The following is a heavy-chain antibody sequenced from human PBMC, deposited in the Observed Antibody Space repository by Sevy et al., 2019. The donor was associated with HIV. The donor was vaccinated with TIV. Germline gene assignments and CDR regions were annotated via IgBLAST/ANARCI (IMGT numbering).Heavy chain of an antibody. J-gene: IGHJ4*02. CDR2: IIHIFGTA. D-gene: IGHD6-13*01. Sequence: ASVKVSCKASGGTFSSYAISWVRQAPGQGLEWMGGIIHIFGTANYAQKFQGRVTITADKSTSTAYMELSSLRSEDTAVYYCARGSSWYSGSYYWGQGTLVTVSS. CDR1: GGTFSSYA. V-gene: IGHV1-69*06. CDR3: ARGSSWYSGSYY.